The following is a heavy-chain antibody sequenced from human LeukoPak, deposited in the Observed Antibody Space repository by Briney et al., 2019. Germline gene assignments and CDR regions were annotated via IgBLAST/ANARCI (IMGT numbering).Heavy chain of an antibody. V-gene: IGHV1-18*01. Sequence: GASVKVSRKASGYTFTSYGISWVRQAPGQGLEWMGWISAYNGNTNYAQKLQGRVTMTTDTSTSTAYMELRSLRSDDTAVYYCAREFRSSSSYYYYGMDVCGQGTTVTVSS. D-gene: IGHD6-6*01. J-gene: IGHJ6*02. CDR1: GYTFTSYG. CDR2: ISAYNGNT. CDR3: AREFRSSSSYYYYGMDV.